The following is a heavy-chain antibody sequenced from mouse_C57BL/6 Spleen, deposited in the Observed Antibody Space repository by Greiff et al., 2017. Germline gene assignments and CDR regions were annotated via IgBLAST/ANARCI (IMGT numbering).Heavy chain of an antibody. V-gene: IGHV6-3*01. CDR1: GFTFSNYW. CDR2: ISLKSDNYAT. CDR3: ASSVGAMDY. Sequence: DVMLVESGGGLVQPGGSMKLSCVASGFTFSNYWMNWVRQSPEQGLEWVAQISLKSDNYATHYAVSVKGRFTISRDDSKRSVYLRMNNLWAEDTGIYYCASSVGAMDYWGQGTSVTVSS. J-gene: IGHJ4*01.